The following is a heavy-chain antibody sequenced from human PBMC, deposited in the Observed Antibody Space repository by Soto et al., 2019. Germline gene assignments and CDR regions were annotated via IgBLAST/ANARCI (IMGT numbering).Heavy chain of an antibody. CDR2: IDPSDSQT. CDR1: GYTFTGYW. J-gene: IGHJ4*02. Sequence: PGESLKISCKGSGYTFTGYWITWVRQKPGKGLEWMGRIDPSDSQTYYSPSFRGHVTISATKSITTVFLQWSSLRASDTAMYYCARQIYDSDTGPNFQYYFDSWGQGTPVTVSS. D-gene: IGHD3-22*01. V-gene: IGHV5-10-1*01. CDR3: ARQIYDSDTGPNFQYYFDS.